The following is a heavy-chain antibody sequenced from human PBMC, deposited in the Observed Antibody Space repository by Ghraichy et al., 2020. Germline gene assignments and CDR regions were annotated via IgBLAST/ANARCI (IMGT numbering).Heavy chain of an antibody. CDR1: GYTFTGYY. V-gene: IGHV1-8*02. D-gene: IGHD3-10*01. CDR2: MNPKSGNT. Sequence: ASVKVSCKASGYTFTGYYINWVRQATGQGLEWMGWMNPKSGNTGYAQKFQGRVTMTRNTSISTAYMELSSLRSEDTALYYCARSVQPYDASDIGGQGPMVTVSS. CDR3: ARSVQPYDASDI. J-gene: IGHJ3*02.